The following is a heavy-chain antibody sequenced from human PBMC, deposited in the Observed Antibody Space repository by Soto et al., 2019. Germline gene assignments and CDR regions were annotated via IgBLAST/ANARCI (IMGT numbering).Heavy chain of an antibody. J-gene: IGHJ4*02. CDR1: GASISSGYYY. Sequence: SETLSLTCSVSGASISSGYYYWGWIRQPPGKGLEWLGSVYYNGGTNYNPSLKSRVTISVDTSKNQFSLKLTSVTAADTAVYYCARDKITGLFDYWGLGTLVTVSS. CDR3: ARDKITGLFDY. D-gene: IGHD2-8*02. CDR2: VYYNGGT. V-gene: IGHV4-39*07.